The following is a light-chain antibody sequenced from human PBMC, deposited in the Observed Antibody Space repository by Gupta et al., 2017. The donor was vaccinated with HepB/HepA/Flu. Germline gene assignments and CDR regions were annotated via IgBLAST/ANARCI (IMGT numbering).Light chain of an antibody. J-gene: IGLJ1*01. V-gene: IGLV3-21*04. CDR2: YDS. Sequence: SYVLTQPPSVSVAPGKPARITCGGNNIGSKSVHWYQQKPGQAPVLVIYYDSDRPSGIPERFSGSNSGNTATLTISRVEAGDEADYYCQVWDSSSDPSYVFGTGTKVTVL. CDR1: NIGSKS. CDR3: QVWDSSSDPSYV.